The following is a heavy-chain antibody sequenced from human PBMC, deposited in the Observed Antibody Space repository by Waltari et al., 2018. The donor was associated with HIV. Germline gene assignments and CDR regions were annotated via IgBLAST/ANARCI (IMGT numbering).Heavy chain of an antibody. CDR2: IFSNDEK. J-gene: IGHJ2*01. D-gene: IGHD6-19*01. V-gene: IGHV2-26*01. CDR1: RFSRSNGTMD. CDR3: ARMMRQWQVLGDWYFAL. Sequence: TLTESIPVLVTPTEILTLPCTHSRFSRSNGTMDVSWIRQPPGKALEWLAHIFSNDEKCYSTSLKTRLTISKDTSKSQVVLTMTNMEPVDTATYYCARMMRQWQVLGDWYFALWGRGTLVTVSS.